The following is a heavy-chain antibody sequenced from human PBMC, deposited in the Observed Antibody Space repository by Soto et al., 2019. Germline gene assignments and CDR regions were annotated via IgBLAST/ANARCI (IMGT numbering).Heavy chain of an antibody. CDR3: AKDPDYYGSGSPDY. J-gene: IGHJ4*02. CDR2: ISGSGGST. V-gene: IGHV3-23*01. Sequence: LRLSCAASGFTFSSYAMSWVRQAPGKGLEWVSAISGSGGSTYYADSVKGRFTISRDNSKNTLYLQMNSLRAEDTAVYYCAKDPDYYGSGSPDYWGQGTLVTVSS. D-gene: IGHD3-10*01. CDR1: GFTFSSYA.